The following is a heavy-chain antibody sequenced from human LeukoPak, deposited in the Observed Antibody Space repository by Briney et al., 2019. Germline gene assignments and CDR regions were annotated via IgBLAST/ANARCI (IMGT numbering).Heavy chain of an antibody. Sequence: GGSLRLSCAASGFTFSNYGMHWVRQAPGKGLEWVAVISYDGSNKYYADSVKGRFTISRDNSKNTLYLQMNSLRAEDTAVYYCAKADLHWGQGTLVTVSS. J-gene: IGHJ4*02. V-gene: IGHV3-30*18. CDR2: ISYDGSNK. CDR1: GFTFSNYG. CDR3: AKADLH.